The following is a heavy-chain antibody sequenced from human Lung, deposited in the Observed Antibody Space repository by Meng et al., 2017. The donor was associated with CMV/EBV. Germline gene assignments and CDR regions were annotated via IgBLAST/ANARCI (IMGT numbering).Heavy chain of an antibody. CDR1: GGSISSYY. CDR3: TRETGETFWSGSHDS. V-gene: IGHV4-59*01. CDR2: IYYSVSA. D-gene: IGHD3-3*01. J-gene: IGHJ4*02. Sequence: SXTLSLXCTISGGSISSYYWSWIRQPPGKGLEWIGNIYYSVSANYNPSLKSPVTMSVDTSKNQFSLKLSSVTAADTAVYYCTRETGETFWSGSHDSWGQGXLVTVSS.